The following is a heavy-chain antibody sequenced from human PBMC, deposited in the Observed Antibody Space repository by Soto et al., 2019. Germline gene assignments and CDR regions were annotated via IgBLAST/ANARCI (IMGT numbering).Heavy chain of an antibody. V-gene: IGHV3-74*01. Sequence: PGGSLRLSCAGSGFTFSSYWMHWFRQAPGKGLMWVSRINSGGGTTTYADSVKGRFTISRDNAKNTLYLQMNGLRAEDTAVYYCARWFTYGNFDYFDYWGQGTQVTVSS. J-gene: IGHJ4*02. D-gene: IGHD3-10*01. CDR2: INSGGGTT. CDR3: ARWFTYGNFDYFDY. CDR1: GFTFSSYW.